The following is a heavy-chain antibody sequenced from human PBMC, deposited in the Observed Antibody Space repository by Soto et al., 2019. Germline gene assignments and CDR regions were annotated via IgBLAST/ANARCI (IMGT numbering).Heavy chain of an antibody. V-gene: IGHV3-33*08. CDR1: GFTFSSYD. J-gene: IGHJ4*02. CDR2: IWFDGSNK. CDR3: ARDYKKAGYVDTFFDY. Sequence: PGGSLRLSCAASGFTFSSYDMHWVRQAPGKGLEWVAVIWFDGSNKFYSDSVRGRFTISRDNSKNTLSLQMNRLTAEDTALYYCARDYKKAGYVDTFFDYWGQGTLVTVSS. D-gene: IGHD5-12*01.